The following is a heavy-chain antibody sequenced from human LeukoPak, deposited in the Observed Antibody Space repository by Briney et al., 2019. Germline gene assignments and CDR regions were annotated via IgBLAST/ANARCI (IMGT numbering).Heavy chain of an antibody. V-gene: IGHV4-4*07. J-gene: IGHJ4*02. CDR1: GGSISSYY. D-gene: IGHD3/OR15-3a*01. CDR3: ARVGSGYDFFDY. CDR2: VYSSGST. Sequence: SETLSLTCTVSGGSISSYYWSWIRQPAGKGLEWLGRVYSSGSTKYNHSLECRVTMSVDTYKNQFSLKLKCVTAADTAVYYCARVGSGYDFFDYWGQGTLVTVSS.